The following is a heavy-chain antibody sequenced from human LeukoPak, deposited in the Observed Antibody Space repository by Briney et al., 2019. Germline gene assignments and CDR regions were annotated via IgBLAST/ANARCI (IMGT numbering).Heavy chain of an antibody. V-gene: IGHV3-74*01. CDR1: GFTFGSNW. J-gene: IGHJ4*02. CDR2: INRDGSTT. Sequence: GGSLRLSCAASGFTFGSNWMHWVRQAPGKGLVWVSHINRDGSTTYYADSVKGRFTISRDNAKNTLYLQMNSLRAEDTAVYYCAMDAAVKDSWGQGTLVTASS. CDR3: AMDAAVKDS. D-gene: IGHD4-17*01.